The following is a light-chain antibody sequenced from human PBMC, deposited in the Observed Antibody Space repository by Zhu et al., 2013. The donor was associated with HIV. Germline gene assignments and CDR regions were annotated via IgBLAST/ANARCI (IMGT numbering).Light chain of an antibody. CDR2: SNN. Sequence: QSVLTQPPSASGTPGQRVTISCSGSSSNIGSNTVNWYQQLPGTAPKLLIYSNNQRPSGVPDRFSGSKSGTSASLAITGLQAEDEADYYCQSYDDTLSAWVFGGGTKLTVL. CDR3: QSYDDTLSAWV. CDR1: SSNIGSNT. V-gene: IGLV1-44*01. J-gene: IGLJ3*02.